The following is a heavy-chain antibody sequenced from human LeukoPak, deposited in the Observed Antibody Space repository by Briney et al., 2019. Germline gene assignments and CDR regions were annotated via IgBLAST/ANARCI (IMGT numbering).Heavy chain of an antibody. Sequence: SETLSLTCTVSGGSISSSSYYWGWIRQPPGKGLEWIGTIYYSGSTYYNPSVKSRVTISVDTSKNQFSLKLSSVTAADTAVYYCARGRRDGYTLYYMDVWGKGTTVTISS. V-gene: IGHV4-39*01. D-gene: IGHD5-24*01. CDR3: ARGRRDGYTLYYMDV. J-gene: IGHJ6*03. CDR1: GGSISSSSYY. CDR2: IYYSGST.